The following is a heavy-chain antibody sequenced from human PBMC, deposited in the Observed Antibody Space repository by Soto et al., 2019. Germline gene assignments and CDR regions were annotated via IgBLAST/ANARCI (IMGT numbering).Heavy chain of an antibody. Sequence: QVQLGQSGAEVKKPGSSVKVSCKASGGTFSSYAISWVRQAPGQGLEWMGGIIPIFGTANYAQKFQGRVTITADESTSPASMEMSSLRSEDTAVYYCASPGGGWSDFDYWGQGTLVTVSS. CDR1: GGTFSSYA. J-gene: IGHJ4*02. CDR3: ASPGGGWSDFDY. CDR2: IIPIFGTA. V-gene: IGHV1-69*01. D-gene: IGHD6-19*01.